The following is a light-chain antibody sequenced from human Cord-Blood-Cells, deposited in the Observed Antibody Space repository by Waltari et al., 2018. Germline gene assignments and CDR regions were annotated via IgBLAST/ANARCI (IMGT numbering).Light chain of an antibody. CDR1: QIISSY. Sequence: DIQMTQPPSSLSASVGDRVTITCRASQIISSYLIWYQHKPGKAPELLISAASRLQSGVPSRFSGSGSGTDVTLTTSSLKPEDFATYYCQQRYSTPHTFGQGTKLEI. J-gene: IGKJ2*01. CDR3: QQRYSTPHT. V-gene: IGKV1-39*01. CDR2: AAS.